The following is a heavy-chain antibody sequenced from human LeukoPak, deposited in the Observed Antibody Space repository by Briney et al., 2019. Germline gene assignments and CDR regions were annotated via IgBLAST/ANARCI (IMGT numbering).Heavy chain of an antibody. CDR3: ARTGRDLRVLVWFPLKCD. CDR2: IYTSGST. V-gene: IGHV4-61*02. CDR1: GGSISSGSYY. Sequence: KPSQTLSLTCTVSGGSISSGSYYWSWIRQPAGKGLEWIGRIYTSGSTNYNPSLKSRVTISVDTSKNQFSLKLSSVTAADTAVYYCARTGRDLRVLVWFPLKCDWGQGTLVTVSS. D-gene: IGHD3-3*01. J-gene: IGHJ4*02.